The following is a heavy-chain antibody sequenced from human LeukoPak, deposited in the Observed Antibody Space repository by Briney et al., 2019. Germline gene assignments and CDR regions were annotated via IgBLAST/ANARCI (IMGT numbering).Heavy chain of an antibody. D-gene: IGHD6-19*01. CDR1: GFTVSSNY. J-gene: IGHJ4*02. CDR3: ARGIAVADTGFFDY. CDR2: IYSGGST. V-gene: IGHV3-66*01. Sequence: GGSLRLSCAASGFTVSSNYMTWVRQAPGKGLEWVSVIYSGGSTYYADCVKGRFTISRDNSKSTLYLQMNSLRVEDTAVYYCARGIAVADTGFFDYWGQGTLVTVSS.